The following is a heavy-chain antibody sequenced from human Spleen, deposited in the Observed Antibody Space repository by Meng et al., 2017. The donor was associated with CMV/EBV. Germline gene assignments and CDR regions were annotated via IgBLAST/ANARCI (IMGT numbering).Heavy chain of an antibody. J-gene: IGHJ5*02. CDR1: GYTFTGYY. CDR2: IIPILGIA. D-gene: IGHD3-16*01. Sequence: SVKVSCKASGYTFTGYYMHWVRQAPGQGLEWMGGIIPILGIANYAQKFQGRVTITADKSTSTAYMELSSLRSEDTAVYYCARDRDGDNWFDPWGQGTLVTVSS. V-gene: IGHV1-69*10. CDR3: ARDRDGDNWFDP.